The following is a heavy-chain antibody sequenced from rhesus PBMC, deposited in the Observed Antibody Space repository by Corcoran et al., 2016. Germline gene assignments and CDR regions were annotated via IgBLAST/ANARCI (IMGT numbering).Heavy chain of an antibody. D-gene: IGHD4-23*01. CDR1: GGSIRVRYR. Sequence: QVQLQESGPGVVKPSEPLSLTCAVSGGSIRVRYRWSWLRQPPGPGLEWIGYLYGSSTRPNYNPSLKSRVTISKDTSKNQFSLKLSSVPAADTAVYYCARDQGEYSRTPFDYWGQGVLVTVSS. V-gene: IGHV4S10*01. CDR3: ARDQGEYSRTPFDY. CDR2: LYGSSTRP. J-gene: IGHJ4*01.